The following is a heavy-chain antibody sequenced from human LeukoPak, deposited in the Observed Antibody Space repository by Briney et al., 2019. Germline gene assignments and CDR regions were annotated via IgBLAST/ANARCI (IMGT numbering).Heavy chain of an antibody. Sequence: ASVKVSCKASGYTFTSYGISWVRQAPGQGLEWMGWISAYNGNTNYAQKLQGRVTMTTDTSTSTPYMELRSLGSDDTAVYYCARDSGSSGCDYWGQGTLVTVSS. D-gene: IGHD6-19*01. CDR3: ARDSGSSGCDY. J-gene: IGHJ4*02. V-gene: IGHV1-18*01. CDR2: ISAYNGNT. CDR1: GYTFTSYG.